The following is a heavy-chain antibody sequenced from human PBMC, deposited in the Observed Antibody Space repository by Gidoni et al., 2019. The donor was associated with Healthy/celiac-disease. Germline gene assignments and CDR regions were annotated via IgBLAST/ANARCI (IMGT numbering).Heavy chain of an antibody. D-gene: IGHD4-17*01. CDR2: ISRSSSYI. V-gene: IGHV3-21*01. CDR3: ARSTVTTGDAFDI. Sequence: EVQLVESGGGLVKPGGSLSLSCAASGFTFSSDRMNWGRQAPGKGLEWVSSISRSSSYIYYADSVKGRFTISRDNAKNSLYLQMNSLRAEDTAVYYCARSTVTTGDAFDIWGQGTMVTVSS. CDR1: GFTFSSDR. J-gene: IGHJ3*02.